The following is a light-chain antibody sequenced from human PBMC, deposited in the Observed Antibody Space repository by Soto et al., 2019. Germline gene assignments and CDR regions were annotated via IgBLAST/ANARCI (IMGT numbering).Light chain of an antibody. J-gene: IGLJ1*01. CDR1: SSDVGGYNY. CDR3: SSYTSSSTYV. Sequence: QSALTQPASVSGSPGQSITISCTGTSSDVGGYNYVSWYPQHPGKAPKLMIYEVSNRPSGVSHRFSGSKSGNTASLTISGLQAEDEADYYCSSYTSSSTYVFGTGTKLTVL. CDR2: EVS. V-gene: IGLV2-14*01.